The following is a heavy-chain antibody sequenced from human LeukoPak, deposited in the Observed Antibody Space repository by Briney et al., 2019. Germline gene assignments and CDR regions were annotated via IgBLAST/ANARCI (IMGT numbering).Heavy chain of an antibody. J-gene: IGHJ4*02. CDR1: GFTFITYA. CDR3: PRDAWGAAAGPNYFDY. V-gene: IGHV3-30-3*01. CDR2: ISYDGSNK. D-gene: IGHD6-13*01. Sequence: GGSLRLSCAASGFTFITYAMHWVRQAPGKGLEWVALISYDGSNKYYADSVKGRFTISRDNSKNTLYLQMNSLRAEDAAVYFFPRDAWGAAAGPNYFDYWGQGTLVTVSS.